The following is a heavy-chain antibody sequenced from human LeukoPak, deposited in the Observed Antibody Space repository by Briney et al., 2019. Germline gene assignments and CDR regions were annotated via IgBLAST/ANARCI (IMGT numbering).Heavy chain of an antibody. CDR2: TYYRSQWYN. CDR1: GDSFSSTSAA. Sequence: SQTLSLTCAISGDSFSSTSAAWNWIRQSPSRGLEWLGGTYYRSQWYNEYAASVISRITINSDTSKNQFSLHLNSVTPGDTAVYYCARGVSYSFDFWGQGTLVTVSS. V-gene: IGHV6-1*01. J-gene: IGHJ4*02. D-gene: IGHD1-26*01. CDR3: ARGVSYSFDF.